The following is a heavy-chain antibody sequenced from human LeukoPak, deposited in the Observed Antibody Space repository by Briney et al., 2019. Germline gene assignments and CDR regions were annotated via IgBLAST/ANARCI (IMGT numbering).Heavy chain of an antibody. CDR3: ARGPLQYYDFWSGYYSNNWFDP. V-gene: IGHV1-8*03. CDR1: GYTFTSYD. J-gene: IGHJ5*02. D-gene: IGHD3-3*01. CDR2: MNPNSGNT. Sequence: ALVKVSCKASGYTFTSYDINWVRQATGQGLEWMGWMNPNSGNTGYAQKFQGRVTITRNTSISTAYMELSSLRSEDTAAYYCARGPLQYYDFWSGYYSNNWFDPWGQGTLVTVSS.